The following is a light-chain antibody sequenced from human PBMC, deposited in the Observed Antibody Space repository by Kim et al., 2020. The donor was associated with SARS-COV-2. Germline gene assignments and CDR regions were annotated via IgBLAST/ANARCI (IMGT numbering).Light chain of an antibody. CDR3: TSRDSSGNHWV. Sequence: ALGQTVRITCQGDSLRSYYASWYQQKPGQAPVLVLYVKNNRPSGIPDRFSGSSSGNTASLTITGAQAEDEADYYCTSRDSSGNHWVFGGGTKLTVL. V-gene: IGLV3-19*01. CDR2: VKN. CDR1: SLRSYY. J-gene: IGLJ3*02.